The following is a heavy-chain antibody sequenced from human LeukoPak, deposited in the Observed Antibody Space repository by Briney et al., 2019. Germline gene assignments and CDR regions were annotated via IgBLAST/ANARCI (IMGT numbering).Heavy chain of an antibody. D-gene: IGHD4-17*01. CDR3: AKAPFTVTFYFDY. V-gene: IGHV3-23*01. CDR2: FGGSGGGT. CDR1: GFTFSSYA. Sequence: GGSLRLSCAASGFTFSSYAMSWVRQAPGKGLEWVSAFGGSGGGTYCAESVRGRFTISRDNSKNTLFLQMTSLRAEDTAVYYCAKAPFTVTFYFDYWGQGTLVTVSS. J-gene: IGHJ4*02.